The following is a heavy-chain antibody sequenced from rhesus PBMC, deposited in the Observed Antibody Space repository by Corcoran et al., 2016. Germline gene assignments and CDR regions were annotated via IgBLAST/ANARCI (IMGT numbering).Heavy chain of an antibody. Sequence: QVQLVQSGAEVKKPGASVKVSCKASGFTFGSYAISWVRRAPGQRLEGMGVSIPLVGVTTDTEKFQTRVTITANTTTSTAYIELSSLRSEDTAVYYCSRGPYSYWYFDIWGPGTPITISS. CDR3: SRGPYSYWYFDI. J-gene: IGHJ2*01. D-gene: IGHD2-15*01. V-gene: IGHV1-198*02. CDR1: GFTFGSYA. CDR2: SIPLVGVT.